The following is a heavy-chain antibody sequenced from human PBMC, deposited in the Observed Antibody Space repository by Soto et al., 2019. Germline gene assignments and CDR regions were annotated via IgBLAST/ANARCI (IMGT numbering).Heavy chain of an antibody. CDR2: INPNSGGT. V-gene: IGHV1-2*04. J-gene: IGHJ4*02. CDR1: GYTFTNYY. CDR3: ARARRGGYDILTGYYNKGVFDY. Sequence: ASVKVSCKASGYTFTNYYMHWVRQAPGQGLEWMGWINPNSGGTNYAQKFQGWVTMTRDTSISTAYMELSRLRSDDTAVYYCARARRGGYDILTGYYNKGVFDYWGQGTLVTVSS. D-gene: IGHD3-9*01.